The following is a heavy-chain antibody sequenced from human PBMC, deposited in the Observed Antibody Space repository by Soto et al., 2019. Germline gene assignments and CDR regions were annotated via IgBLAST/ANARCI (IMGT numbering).Heavy chain of an antibody. CDR1: GYIFSSYG. D-gene: IGHD2-8*01. Sequence: QVHLVQSGAEVKNPGSSVKVSCPASGYIFSSYGITWVRQAPGQGLEWMGWISADSGDTNYAQKFQGRVTLTTDTSASTAYMELRTLISDDTAVYYCASGPSCIDTTGPWFDPWGQGTLVTVSS. CDR3: ASGPSCIDTTGPWFDP. V-gene: IGHV1-18*01. J-gene: IGHJ5*02. CDR2: ISADSGDT.